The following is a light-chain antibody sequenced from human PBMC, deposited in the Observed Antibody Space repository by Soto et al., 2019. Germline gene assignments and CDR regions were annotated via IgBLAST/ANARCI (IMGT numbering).Light chain of an antibody. J-gene: IGKJ2*01. CDR3: LQYNSHPHP. CDR2: AAS. Sequence: DVQMTQSPSSLSASVGDRVTITCRASQGVGNSLAWFQKKPGKAPKALIYAASSLQSGVPSKFSGSGSGTDFPLTIRILQPDDFAPYYCLQYNSHPHPFGQGTQLEI. CDR1: QGVGNS. V-gene: IGKV1-16*02.